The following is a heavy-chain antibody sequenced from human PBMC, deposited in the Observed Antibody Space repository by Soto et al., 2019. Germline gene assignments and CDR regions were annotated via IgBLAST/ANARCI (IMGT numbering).Heavy chain of an antibody. J-gene: IGHJ4*02. D-gene: IGHD3-9*01. CDR2: IYYSGST. CDR3: ASRRYFDWLPQGPPDY. Sequence: SETLPLPSTVSDGTIISVGYCWSWIRKHPGKGLEWIGYIYYSGSTYYNPSLKSRVTISVDTSKNQFSLKLSSVTAADTAVYYCASRRYFDWLPQGPPDYWGQGTLVTVSS. V-gene: IGHV4-31*03. CDR1: DGTIISVGYC.